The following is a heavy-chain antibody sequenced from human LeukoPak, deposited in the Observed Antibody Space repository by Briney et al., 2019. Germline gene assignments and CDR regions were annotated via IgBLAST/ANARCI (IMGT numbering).Heavy chain of an antibody. V-gene: IGHV3-30*04. D-gene: IGHD6-19*01. J-gene: IGHJ6*03. CDR1: GFTFSSYA. Sequence: GGSLRLSCAASGFTFSSYAMHWVRQAPGKGPEWVAVISYDGSNKYYADSVKGRFTISRDNSKNTLYLQMNSLRAEDTAVYYCARDRGSGWYNYYYYMDVWGKGTTVTVSS. CDR3: ARDRGSGWYNYYYYMDV. CDR2: ISYDGSNK.